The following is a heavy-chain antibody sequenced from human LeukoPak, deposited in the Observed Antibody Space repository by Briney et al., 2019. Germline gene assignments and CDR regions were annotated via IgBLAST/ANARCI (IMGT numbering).Heavy chain of an antibody. CDR2: FSYNVHS. D-gene: IGHD6-13*01. Sequence: SETLSLTCTVSGGSVSSSNYYWSWIRQPPGKGLEWVGFFSYNVHSDYNPSLRSRVTISVDTSKNQFSLRLSSVTAADTAIYYCARVSVAGTGPDYWGQGTLVTVSS. J-gene: IGHJ4*02. CDR3: ARVSVAGTGPDY. CDR1: GGSVSSSNYY. V-gene: IGHV4-61*01.